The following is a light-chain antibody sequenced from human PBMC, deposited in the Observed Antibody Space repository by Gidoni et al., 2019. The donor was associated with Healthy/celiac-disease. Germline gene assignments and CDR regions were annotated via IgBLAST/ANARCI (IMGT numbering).Light chain of an antibody. CDR2: GAS. V-gene: IGKV3-15*01. Sequence: EIVMTQSPATLSVSPGERATLSCSASQSVSSNLTWYQQKPGQAPRLRIYGASTRATGIPARVSGSGSGTEFTLTISSLQSEEFAVYYCQKYNNGTTFGQGTKVEIK. CDR3: QKYNNGTT. CDR1: QSVSSN. J-gene: IGKJ1*01.